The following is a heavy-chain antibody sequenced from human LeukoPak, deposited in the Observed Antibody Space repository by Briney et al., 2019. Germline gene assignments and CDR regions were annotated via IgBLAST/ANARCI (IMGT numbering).Heavy chain of an antibody. Sequence: PSQTLSLTCTVSGGSISSGDYYWSWIRQPPGKGLEWIGYIYYSGSTYYNPSLKSRVTISVDTSKNQFSLKLSSVTAADTAVYYCARDHYGSGMFHYWGQGTLVTVSS. CDR2: IYYSGST. D-gene: IGHD3-10*01. J-gene: IGHJ4*02. V-gene: IGHV4-30-4*08. CDR1: GGSISSGDYY. CDR3: ARDHYGSGMFHY.